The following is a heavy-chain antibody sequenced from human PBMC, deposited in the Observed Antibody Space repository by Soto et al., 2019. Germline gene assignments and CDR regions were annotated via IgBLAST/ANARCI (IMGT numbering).Heavy chain of an antibody. D-gene: IGHD1-26*01. CDR1: GFTFSSYW. CDR2: INSDGSTT. CDR3: ASMVGAANFDY. V-gene: IGHV3-74*01. J-gene: IGHJ4*02. Sequence: LRLSCAASGFTFSSYWMHWVRQAPGKGLVLVSRINSDGSTTNYADSVKGRFTISRDNAKNTLFLQMDSLRAEDTAVYYCASMVGAANFDYWGQGTLVTVSS.